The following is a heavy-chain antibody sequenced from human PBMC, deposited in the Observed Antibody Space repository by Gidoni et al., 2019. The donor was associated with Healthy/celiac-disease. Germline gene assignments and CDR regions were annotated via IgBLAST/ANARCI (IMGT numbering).Heavy chain of an antibody. D-gene: IGHD3-10*01. V-gene: IGHV3-30*04. Sequence: QVQLVESGGGVVQPGRSLRLSCAASGFTVSSYAMPWGRQAPGKGLEWVAVIPYDGSNKYYADSVKGRFTISRDNSKNTLYLQMNSLRAEDTAVYYCARDGRFGELSLDYWGQGTLVTVSS. J-gene: IGHJ4*02. CDR3: ARDGRFGELSLDY. CDR1: GFTVSSYA. CDR2: IPYDGSNK.